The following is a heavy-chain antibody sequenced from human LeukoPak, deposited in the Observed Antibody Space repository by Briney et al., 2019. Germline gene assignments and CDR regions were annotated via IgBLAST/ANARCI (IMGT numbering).Heavy chain of an antibody. D-gene: IGHD3-10*01. CDR3: ARLRLWFGDRYFDY. Sequence: SETLSLTCTVSGGSISSYYWSWIRQPPGKGLEWIGYIYYSGSTNYNPSLKSRVTISVDTSKNQFSLKLSSVTAADTAVYYCARLRLWFGDRYFDYWGQGPLVTVSS. CDR2: IYYSGST. V-gene: IGHV4-59*01. J-gene: IGHJ4*02. CDR1: GGSISSYY.